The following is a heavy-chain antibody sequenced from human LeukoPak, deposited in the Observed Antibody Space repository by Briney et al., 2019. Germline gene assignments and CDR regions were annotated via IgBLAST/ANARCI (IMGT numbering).Heavy chain of an antibody. V-gene: IGHV4-59*01. CDR2: IYFRGST. CDR1: GGSISSYY. J-gene: IGHJ3*01. Sequence: ETLSLPCTVSGGSISSYYWSWIRQPPGEGLEWIGYIYFRGSTNYNPSLKSRVTISVDTSKNQFSLKLNSVTAADTAVYYCARGGTRVTTVGAFDFWGRGTMVTVSS. D-gene: IGHD4-17*01. CDR3: ARGGTRVTTVGAFDF.